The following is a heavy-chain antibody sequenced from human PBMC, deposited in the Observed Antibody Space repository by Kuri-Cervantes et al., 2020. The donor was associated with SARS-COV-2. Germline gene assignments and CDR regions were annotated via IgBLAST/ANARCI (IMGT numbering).Heavy chain of an antibody. CDR1: GFTFSSYA. D-gene: IGHD4-23*01. J-gene: IGHJ4*02. CDR2: ISYDGSNK. Sequence: GGSLRLSCAASGFTFSSYAMHWVRQAPGKGLEWVAVISYDGSNKYYADSVKGRFTISRDNSKNTLYLQMNSLRAEDTAVYYCEVWSPVVTPFFDYWGQGTLVTVSS. CDR3: EVWSPVVTPFFDY. V-gene: IGHV3-30-3*01.